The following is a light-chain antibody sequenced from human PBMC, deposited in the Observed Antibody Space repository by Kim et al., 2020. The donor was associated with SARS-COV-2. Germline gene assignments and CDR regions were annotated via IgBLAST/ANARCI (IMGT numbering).Light chain of an antibody. CDR1: QNVGKNY. Sequence: EIVLTQSPGTLSLSPGERATLSCTASQNVGKNYVAWFHHSPGQPHRLLIHGASARAAGIPDRFSGSVSGTDFTLTINRVEPEDFGVFYCQQYADSPITFGQGTRLEIK. J-gene: IGKJ5*01. CDR3: QQYADSPIT. CDR2: GAS. V-gene: IGKV3-20*01.